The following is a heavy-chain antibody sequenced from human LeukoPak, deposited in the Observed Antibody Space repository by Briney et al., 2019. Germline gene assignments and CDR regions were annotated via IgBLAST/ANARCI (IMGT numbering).Heavy chain of an antibody. CDR2: IRYDGSNK. Sequence: GGSLRLSCAASGFTFSSYGMHWVRQAPGKGLEWVAFIRYDGSNKYYADSVKGRFTISRDNSKNALYLHINSLRPEDTAVYYCAKDGGGGTYSFDYWGQGSLVTVSS. V-gene: IGHV3-30*02. D-gene: IGHD3-16*01. CDR1: GFTFSSYG. CDR3: AKDGGGGTYSFDY. J-gene: IGHJ4*02.